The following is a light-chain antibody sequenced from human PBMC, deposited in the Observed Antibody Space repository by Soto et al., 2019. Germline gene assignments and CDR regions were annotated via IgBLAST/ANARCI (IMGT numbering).Light chain of an antibody. J-gene: IGKJ4*01. V-gene: IGKV3-20*01. Sequence: IVLTQSPGTLSLYPGETATLSCRASQSVSNSFLGWYQQRPGQAPRLLMIATSKTAPGIPDRFSGGGSGTDFTLTISRLEPEDFAVYYCQQFSSYPLTFGGGTKV. CDR1: QSVSNSF. CDR2: ATS. CDR3: QQFSSYPLT.